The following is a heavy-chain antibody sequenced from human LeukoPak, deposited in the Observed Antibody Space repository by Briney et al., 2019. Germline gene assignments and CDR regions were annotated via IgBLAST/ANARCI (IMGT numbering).Heavy chain of an antibody. CDR1: GFTFSSYS. Sequence: GGSLRLSCAASGFTFSSYSMNWVRQAPGKGLEWVSYISSSSSTIYYADSVKGRFTISRDNAKNSLSLQMNSLRAEDTAVYYCARARVVVVGSPPRHYYYGMDVWGQGTTVTVSS. D-gene: IGHD2-15*01. J-gene: IGHJ6*02. CDR2: ISSSSSTI. V-gene: IGHV3-48*04. CDR3: ARARVVVVGSPPRHYYYGMDV.